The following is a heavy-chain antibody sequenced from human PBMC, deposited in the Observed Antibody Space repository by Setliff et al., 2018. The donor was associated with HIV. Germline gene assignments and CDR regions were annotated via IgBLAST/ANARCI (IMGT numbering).Heavy chain of an antibody. CDR1: GYTLSELS. CDR3: ARMKTETAAYFYSYMDV. D-gene: IGHD2-21*02. V-gene: IGHV1-24*01. Sequence: ASVKVSCKVSGYTLSELSMHWVRQAPGKGLEWMGGFDPEDGETIYAQKFQGRVTMNEHTSTDTSYMELRSLRSEETAIFYCARMKTETAAYFYSYMDVWGKGTTVNVYS. J-gene: IGHJ6*03. CDR2: FDPEDGET.